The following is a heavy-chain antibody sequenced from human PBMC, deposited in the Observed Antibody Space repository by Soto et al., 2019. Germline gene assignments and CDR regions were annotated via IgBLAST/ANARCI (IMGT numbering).Heavy chain of an antibody. CDR1: GYTFTNYD. CDR3: VRLPANVDVLTGRSGYNDY. D-gene: IGHD3-9*01. CDR2: MNPNSGNT. J-gene: IGHJ4*02. V-gene: IGHV1-8*01. Sequence: QVQLVQSGAEVKKPGASVKVSCKASGYTFTNYDINWVRHATGQGLEWMGWMNPNSGNTGYAQKFQGRVTMTRDTSINTADMELSSLRSEDTAVYYCVRLPANVDVLTGRSGYNDYWGQGTLVTVSS.